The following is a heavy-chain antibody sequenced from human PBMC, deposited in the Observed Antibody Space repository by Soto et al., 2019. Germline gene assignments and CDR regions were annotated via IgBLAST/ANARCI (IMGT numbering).Heavy chain of an antibody. CDR1: GFIFSNYA. V-gene: IGHV3-23*01. CDR2: ISGSGGST. CDR3: AKTYRRGSGKYD. D-gene: IGHD3-10*01. J-gene: IGHJ4*02. Sequence: EVQLLESGGGLVQPGGSLRLSCAASGFIFSNYAMSWVRQAPGKGLEWVSVISGSGGSTYYGDSVKGRFTISRDNSKNTLFLQMNSLGDEETAIYYCAKTYRRGSGKYDWGQGTLVTVSS.